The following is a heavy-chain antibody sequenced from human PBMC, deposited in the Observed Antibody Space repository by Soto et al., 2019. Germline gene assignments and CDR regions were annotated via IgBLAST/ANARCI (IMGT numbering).Heavy chain of an antibody. V-gene: IGHV3-15*07. D-gene: IGHD6-13*01. CDR1: GFTFSNAW. J-gene: IGHJ5*02. Sequence: LRLSCAASGFTFSNAWMNWVRQAPGKGLEWVGRIKSKTDGGTTDYAASVKGRFTISRDDSKNTLYLQMNSLRAEDTAVYYCAKDEGSSSWLEYNWFDPWGQGTLVTVSS. CDR2: IKSKTDGGTT. CDR3: AKDEGSSSWLEYNWFDP.